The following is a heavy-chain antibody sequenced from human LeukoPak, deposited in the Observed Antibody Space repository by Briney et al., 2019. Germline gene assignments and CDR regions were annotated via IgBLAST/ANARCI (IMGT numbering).Heavy chain of an antibody. CDR1: GYSISSGYY. D-gene: IGHD3-22*01. Sequence: SETLSLTCTVSGYSISSGYYWGWIRQPPGKGLEWIGSIYHSGSTYYNPSLKSRVTISVDTSKNQFPLKLSSVTAADTAVYYCARDLYYYDSSGFRGMYNWFDPWGQGTLVTVSS. V-gene: IGHV4-38-2*02. CDR3: ARDLYYYDSSGFRGMYNWFDP. CDR2: IYHSGST. J-gene: IGHJ5*02.